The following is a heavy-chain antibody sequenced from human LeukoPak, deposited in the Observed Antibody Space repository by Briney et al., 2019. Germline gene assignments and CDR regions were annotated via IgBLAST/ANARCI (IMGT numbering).Heavy chain of an antibody. V-gene: IGHV3-23*01. Sequence: GGSLRLSCAASGITFINYAMTWVRQAPGKGLGWVSTISGGNGGSTFYADSVKGRFTISRDNSKNTHYLQMNSLRLEDTALYYCAKGGHLSFFDVWGRGTLVTVSS. CDR1: GITFINYA. CDR2: ISGGNGGST. J-gene: IGHJ2*01. CDR3: AKGGHLSFFDV.